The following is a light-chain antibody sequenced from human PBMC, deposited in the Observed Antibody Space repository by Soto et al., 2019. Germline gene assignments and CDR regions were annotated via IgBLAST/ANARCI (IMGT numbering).Light chain of an antibody. V-gene: IGKV3-20*01. CDR3: QQYGSSPLT. CDR2: GAS. Sequence: EFLLTESAGTLSLSPGAGATLSCSGRQCVSSTYLALYQQRPRQAPRLLIYGASSRAIHTPDRFTGSGSGTDFTLTTSSLEPEDFAVYYCQQYGSSPLTFGGGTKVDIK. J-gene: IGKJ4*01. CDR1: QCVSSTY.